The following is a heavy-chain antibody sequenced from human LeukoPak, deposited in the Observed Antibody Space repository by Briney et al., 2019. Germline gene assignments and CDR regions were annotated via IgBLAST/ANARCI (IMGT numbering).Heavy chain of an antibody. V-gene: IGHV3-23*01. CDR3: ARVRGFSYTSDAFDI. CDR2: ISATDGST. J-gene: IGHJ3*02. Sequence: GGSLRLSCAASRFTFSSYAMSWVRQAPGKGLEWVSVISATDGSTNYADSVKGRFTISRDNSKNTLYLQMNSLRAEDTAVFYCARVRGFSYTSDAFDIWGQGTMVTVSS. D-gene: IGHD5-18*01. CDR1: RFTFSSYA.